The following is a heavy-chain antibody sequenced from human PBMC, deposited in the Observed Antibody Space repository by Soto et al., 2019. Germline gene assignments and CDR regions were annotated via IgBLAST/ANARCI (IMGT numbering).Heavy chain of an antibody. J-gene: IGHJ4*02. D-gene: IGHD3-10*01. Sequence: GGSLRLSCAASGFTVSSNYMSWVRQAPGKGLEWVSVIYSGGSTYYADSVKGRFTISRDNSKNTLYLQMNSLRAEDTAVYYCARVRFYGSGQDYWGQGTLVTVSS. CDR2: IYSGGST. CDR1: GFTVSSNY. V-gene: IGHV3-66*01. CDR3: ARVRFYGSGQDY.